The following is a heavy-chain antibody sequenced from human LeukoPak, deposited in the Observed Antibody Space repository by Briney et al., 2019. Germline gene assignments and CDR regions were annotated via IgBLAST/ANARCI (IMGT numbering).Heavy chain of an antibody. V-gene: IGHV4-38-2*02. J-gene: IGHJ4*02. CDR3: ARAFGVVIYFDY. D-gene: IGHD3-3*01. CDR1: GYSINSGSY. CDR2: IHHSGST. Sequence: SETLSLTCSVSGYSINSGSYWGWIRQPPGKGLEWIASIHHSGSTYYTPSLKSRVTIPVDTFKNQLSLKLTSVTAADTAVYYCARAFGVVIYFDYWGQGTLVTVSS.